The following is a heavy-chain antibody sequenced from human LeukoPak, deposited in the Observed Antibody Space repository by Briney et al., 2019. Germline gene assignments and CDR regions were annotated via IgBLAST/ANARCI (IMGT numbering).Heavy chain of an antibody. V-gene: IGHV1-69*04. CDR3: ARDLPPYYFDY. CDR2: TIPILGIA. J-gene: IGHJ4*02. Sequence: SVKVSCKASGGIFSSYAISWVRQAPGQGLEWMGRTIPILGIANYAQKFQGRVTITADKSTSTAYMDLSSLRSEDTAVYYCARDLPPYYFDYWGQGTLVTVSS. CDR1: GGIFSSYA.